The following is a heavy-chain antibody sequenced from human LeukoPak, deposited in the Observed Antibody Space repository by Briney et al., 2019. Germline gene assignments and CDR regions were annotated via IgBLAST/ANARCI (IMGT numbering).Heavy chain of an antibody. CDR1: GGSISSGSYY. CDR2: IYTSGST. CDR3: ARHLPYQPIDY. V-gene: IGHV4-61*02. D-gene: IGHD2-2*01. Sequence: SETLSLTCTVSGGSISSGSYYWSWIRQPAGKGLEWIGRIYTSGSTNYNPSLKSRVTISVDTSKNQFSLKLSSVTAADTAVYYCARHLPYQPIDYWGQGTLVTVSS. J-gene: IGHJ4*02.